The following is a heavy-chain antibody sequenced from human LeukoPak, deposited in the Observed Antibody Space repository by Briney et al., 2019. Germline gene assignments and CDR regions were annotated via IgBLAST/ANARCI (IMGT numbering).Heavy chain of an antibody. CDR3: AKYLTQHSWYAFEY. CDR1: GFTFSSYS. Sequence: PGGSLRLSCAASGFTFSSYSMNWVRQAPGKGLEWVSAISGSGGSTYYADSVKGRFTISRDNSKNTLYLQMNSLRAEDTAVYFCAKYLTQHSWYAFEYWGLGTLVTVSS. CDR2: ISGSGGST. V-gene: IGHV3-23*01. D-gene: IGHD2-2*01. J-gene: IGHJ4*02.